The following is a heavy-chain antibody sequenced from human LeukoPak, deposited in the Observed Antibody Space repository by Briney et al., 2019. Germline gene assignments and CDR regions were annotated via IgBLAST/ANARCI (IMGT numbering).Heavy chain of an antibody. Sequence: PSETLSLTCAVYGGSLNNDYWNWIRQPPGKGLEWIGEINQSGSINYNPSLKSRVAMSLDTSKNQFSLRLSSVSAADTAVYYCARVEGTPSWGQGTPVTVSS. CDR2: INQSGSI. V-gene: IGHV4-34*01. CDR3: ARVEGTPS. J-gene: IGHJ4*02. CDR1: GGSLNNDY. D-gene: IGHD1-1*01.